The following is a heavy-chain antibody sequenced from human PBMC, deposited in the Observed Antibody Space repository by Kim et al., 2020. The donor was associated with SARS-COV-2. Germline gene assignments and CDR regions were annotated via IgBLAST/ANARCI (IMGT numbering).Heavy chain of an antibody. D-gene: IGHD3-3*01. J-gene: IGHJ6*03. CDR1: GYTFTGYY. V-gene: IGHV1-2*02. Sequence: ASVKVSCKASGYTFTGYYMHWVRQAPGQGLEWMGWINPNSGGTNYAQKFQGRVTMTRDTSISTAYMELSRLRADDTAVYYCARGHQRVLRFLEWSTKGGRYYCMDVWGKGTTVTVSS. CDR2: INPNSGGT. CDR3: ARGHQRVLRFLEWSTKGGRYYCMDV.